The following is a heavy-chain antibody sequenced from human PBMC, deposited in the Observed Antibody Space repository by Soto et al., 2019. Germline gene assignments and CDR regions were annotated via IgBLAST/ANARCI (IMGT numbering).Heavy chain of an antibody. D-gene: IGHD6-13*01. Sequence: QVQLVQSGAEVKKPGSSVKVSCKASGGTFSSYTISWVRQAPGQGLEWMGRIIPILGIANYGQKFQVRVTITADKSTRTAYRVLSRLRSEDTAVYYCARGPGIAAAGDFDYWGQGTLVTVSS. CDR3: ARGPGIAAAGDFDY. V-gene: IGHV1-69*02. CDR1: GGTFSSYT. J-gene: IGHJ4*02. CDR2: IIPILGIA.